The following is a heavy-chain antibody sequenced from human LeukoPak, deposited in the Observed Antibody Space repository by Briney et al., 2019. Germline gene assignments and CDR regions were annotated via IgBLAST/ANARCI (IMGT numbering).Heavy chain of an antibody. D-gene: IGHD6-6*01. CDR2: ITGSVGST. CDR3: AKGSSSSRPYSFDY. CDR1: GVCFSTDA. V-gene: IGHV3-23*01. Sequence: VGSLRLSCAASGVCFSTDAMTWVRQAPREGLGWVSAITGSVGSTYHAHSVKGRFTISRDNSKNTLFLQMHSLRVEDTAVYYCAKGSSSSRPYSFDYWGQGTLVTVSS. J-gene: IGHJ4*02.